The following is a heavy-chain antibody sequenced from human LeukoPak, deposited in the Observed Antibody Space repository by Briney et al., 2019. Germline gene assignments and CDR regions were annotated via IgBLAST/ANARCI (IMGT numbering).Heavy chain of an antibody. CDR1: GGSISSGDYY. CDR2: IYYSGST. Sequence: SETLSLTCTVSGGSISSGDYYWSWIRQPPGKGLEWIGYIYYSGSTYYNPSLKSRVTISVDTSKHQFSLKLSSVTAADTAVYYCARAGDVYYFDYWGQGTLVTVSS. J-gene: IGHJ4*02. CDR3: ARAGDVYYFDY. V-gene: IGHV4-30-4*01.